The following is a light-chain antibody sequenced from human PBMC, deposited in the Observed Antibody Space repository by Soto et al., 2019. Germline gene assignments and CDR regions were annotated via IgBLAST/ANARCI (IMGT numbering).Light chain of an antibody. CDR3: QQYSDYPYT. CDR2: MAS. CDR1: QSISSL. J-gene: IGKJ2*01. V-gene: IGKV1-5*03. Sequence: DIQMTQSPSTLSASVGDRVTITCRASQSISSLLAWYQQKPGKAPKHLIYMASTLESGVPARFSGSESGTEFILTINSLQPDDSATYYCQQYSDYPYTFGQGTKLEIK.